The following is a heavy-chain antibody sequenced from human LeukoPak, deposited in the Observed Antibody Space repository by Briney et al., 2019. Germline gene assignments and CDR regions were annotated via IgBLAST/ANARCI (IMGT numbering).Heavy chain of an antibody. CDR1: GGTFSSYA. D-gene: IGHD6-19*01. J-gene: IGHJ4*02. V-gene: IGHV1-69*05. CDR2: IIPIFGTA. CDR3: ARARSYRVAGGLDY. Sequence: SVKVSCKASGGTFSSYAISWVRQAPGQGLEWMGGIIPIFGTANYAQKFQGRVTMTTDTSTSTAYMELRSLRSDDTAVYYCARARSYRVAGGLDYWGQGTLVTVSS.